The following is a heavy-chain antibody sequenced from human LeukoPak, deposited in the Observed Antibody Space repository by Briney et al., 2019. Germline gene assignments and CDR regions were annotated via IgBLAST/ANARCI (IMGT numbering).Heavy chain of an antibody. D-gene: IGHD2-2*03. CDR2: ISGSSRYM. CDR1: GFTFSSYS. Sequence: GGSLRLSCAASGFTFSSYSMNWVRQAPGKGLEWVSSISGSSRYMYYADSAKGRFTISRDNAKNSLYLQMNSLRAEDTAVYYCATHGSAHYYMDVWGKGTTVTISS. J-gene: IGHJ6*03. CDR3: ATHGSAHYYMDV. V-gene: IGHV3-21*04.